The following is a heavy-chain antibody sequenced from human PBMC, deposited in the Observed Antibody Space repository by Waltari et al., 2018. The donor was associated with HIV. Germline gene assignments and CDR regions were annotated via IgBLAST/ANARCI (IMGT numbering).Heavy chain of an antibody. J-gene: IGHJ4*02. V-gene: IGHV4-39*01. CDR3: ARHDPGTYYYFDY. D-gene: IGHD3-10*01. CDR1: GCSSNSYS. CDR2: IYYGGST. Sequence: QLQLQESGPGLAKPSETLSLTCSVSGCSSNSYSWGWIRQPPGKGLEWIGSIYYGGSTFYNSSLKSRLTISVDTSKNQFSLKLSSVTAADTAVYYCARHDPGTYYYFDYWGQGTLVTVSS.